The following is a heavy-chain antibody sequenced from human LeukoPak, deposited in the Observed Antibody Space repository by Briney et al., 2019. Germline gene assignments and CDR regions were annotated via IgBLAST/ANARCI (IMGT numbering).Heavy chain of an antibody. CDR1: GYTFTSYD. D-gene: IGHD3-10*01. CDR2: INPNSGGT. J-gene: IGHJ5*02. Sequence: ASVKVSCKASGYTFTSYDINWVRQATGQGLEWMGWINPNSGGTNYAQKFQGRVTMTRDMSTSTVYMELSSLRSEDTAVYYCARDPTAPHGGFGANNWFDPWGQGTLVTVSS. V-gene: IGHV1-2*02. CDR3: ARDPTAPHGGFGANNWFDP.